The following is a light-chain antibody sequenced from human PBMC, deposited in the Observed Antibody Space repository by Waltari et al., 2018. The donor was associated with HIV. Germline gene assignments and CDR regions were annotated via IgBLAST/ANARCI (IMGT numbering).Light chain of an antibody. CDR3: ATRDGSLKV. CDR1: RSHLVRNY. CDR2: RNN. V-gene: IGLV1-47*01. J-gene: IGLJ3*02. Sequence: QSVLTQPPPASGTPGQGVTLSYAGDRSHLVRNYAYWYQQPPVTAPKVLICRNNQRPSGVPDRFSGSKSGASASLTSSGLRSADEAVYFCATRDGSLKVFGGGTKLTVL.